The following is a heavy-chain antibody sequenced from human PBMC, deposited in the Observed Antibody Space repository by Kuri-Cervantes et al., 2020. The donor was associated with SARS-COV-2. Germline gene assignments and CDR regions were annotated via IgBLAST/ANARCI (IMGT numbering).Heavy chain of an antibody. CDR3: AKCAFGGVIKAPFGWFDP. D-gene: IGHD3-16*02. CDR1: GFTFSDYY. J-gene: IGHJ5*02. Sequence: GESLKISCAASGFTFSDYYMSWIRQAPGKGLEWVSYISSSGSTIYYADSVKGRFTISRDNSKNTLYLQMNSLRAEDTAVYYCAKCAFGGVIKAPFGWFDPWGQGTLVTVSS. V-gene: IGHV3-11*01. CDR2: ISSSGSTI.